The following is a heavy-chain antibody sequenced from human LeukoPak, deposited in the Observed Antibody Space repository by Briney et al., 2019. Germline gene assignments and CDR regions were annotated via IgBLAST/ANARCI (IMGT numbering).Heavy chain of an antibody. CDR2: TYYRSTWYN. CDR1: GDSVSSNSVT. V-gene: IGHV6-1*01. D-gene: IGHD2-2*01. J-gene: IGHJ5*02. CDR3: ARRLTQYDCFDP. Sequence: SQTLSLTCAISGDSVSSNSVTWNWIRQSPSRGLEWLGRTYYRSTWYNGYAVSVRGRITVNPDTSKNQFSLHLNSVTPEDTAVYYCARRLTQYDCFDPWGQGILVTVSS.